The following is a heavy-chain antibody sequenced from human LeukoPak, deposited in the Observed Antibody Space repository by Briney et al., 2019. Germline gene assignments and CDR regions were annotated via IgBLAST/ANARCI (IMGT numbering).Heavy chain of an antibody. V-gene: IGHV4-39*01. Sequence: PSETLSLTCTVSGGSISSSSYYWGWIRQPPGKGLEWIGSIYYSGSTYYNPSLKSRVTISVDTSKNQFSLKLSSVTAADTAVYYCARQTRYNWNDGGWFDPWGQGTLVTVSS. CDR1: GGSISSSSYY. CDR2: IYYSGST. D-gene: IGHD1-20*01. CDR3: ARQTRYNWNDGGWFDP. J-gene: IGHJ5*02.